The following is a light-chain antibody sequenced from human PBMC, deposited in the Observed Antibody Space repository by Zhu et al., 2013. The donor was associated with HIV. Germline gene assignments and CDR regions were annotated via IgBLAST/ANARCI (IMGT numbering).Light chain of an antibody. CDR2: GVS. Sequence: EIVLTQFPGTLSLSPGERATLSCRASQSVSENFLAWYQQKPGQAPRLLIYGVSSRATGIPDRFSGSGSGADFTLIIRRLEPEDFAIYYCQQYGSPPVAFGPGTKVDMK. CDR3: QQYGSPPVA. J-gene: IGKJ3*01. CDR1: QSVSENF. V-gene: IGKV3-20*01.